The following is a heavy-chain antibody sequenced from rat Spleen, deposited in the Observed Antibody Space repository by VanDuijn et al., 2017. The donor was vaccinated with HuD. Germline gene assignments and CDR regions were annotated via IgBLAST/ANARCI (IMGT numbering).Heavy chain of an antibody. CDR2: ISYDGTST. D-gene: IGHD1-2*01. CDR3: ARRDYYSSSYWYFDF. J-gene: IGHJ1*01. Sequence: EVQLVESGGGLVQPGRSLKLSCAASGFTFDDYHMAWVRQAPKKGLEWVATISYDGTSTYYPDSVKGRLTISRDNAKNTQYLQMDSLRSEDTATYYFARRDYYSSSYWYFDFWGPGTMVTVSS. CDR1: GFTFDDYH. V-gene: IGHV5-7*01.